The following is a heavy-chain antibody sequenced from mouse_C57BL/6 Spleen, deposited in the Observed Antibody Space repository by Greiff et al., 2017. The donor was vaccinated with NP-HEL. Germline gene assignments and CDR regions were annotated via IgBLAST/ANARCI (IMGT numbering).Heavy chain of an antibody. D-gene: IGHD3-3*01. CDR2: ISSGSSTI. J-gene: IGHJ2*01. CDR1: GFTFSDYG. CDR3: ARRAPLYYFDY. V-gene: IGHV5-17*01. Sequence: EVKLMESGGGLVKPGGSLKLSCAASGFTFSDYGMHWVRQAPEKGLEWVAYISSGSSTIYYADTVKGRFTISRDNAKNTLFLQMTSLRSEDTAMYYCARRAPLYYFDYWGQGTTLTVSS.